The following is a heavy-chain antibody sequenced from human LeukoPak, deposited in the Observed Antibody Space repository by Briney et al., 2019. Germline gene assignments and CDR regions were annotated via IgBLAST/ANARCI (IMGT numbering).Heavy chain of an antibody. D-gene: IGHD6-13*01. V-gene: IGHV1-2*02. Sequence: ASVKVSCKASGYTFTGYYMHWVRQAPGQGLEWMGWINPNTGGTNYAQKFQGRVTMTRDTSISTAYMELRSLRSDDTAVYYCARGLYSSSRFGYYYYMDVWGKGTTVTVSS. J-gene: IGHJ6*03. CDR1: GYTFTGYY. CDR2: INPNTGGT. CDR3: ARGLYSSSRFGYYYYMDV.